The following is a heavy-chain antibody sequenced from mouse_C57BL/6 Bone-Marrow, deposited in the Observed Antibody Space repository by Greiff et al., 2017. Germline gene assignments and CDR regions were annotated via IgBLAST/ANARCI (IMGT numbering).Heavy chain of an antibody. CDR1: GYTFTSYW. Sequence: VQLQQSGAELAKPGASVKLSCKASGYTFTSYWMHWVKQRPGQGLEWIGYINTSSGYTKYNQKFRDKATLTAEKSSSKAYMQMSSLTYEDSSVYYCAIVGYSNACFSYWGQGTLVTVSA. CDR3: AIVGYSNACFSY. J-gene: IGHJ3*01. V-gene: IGHV1-7*01. CDR2: INTSSGYT. D-gene: IGHD2-5*01.